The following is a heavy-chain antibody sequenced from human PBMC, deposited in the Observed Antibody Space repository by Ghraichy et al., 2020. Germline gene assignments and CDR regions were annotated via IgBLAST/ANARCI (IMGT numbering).Heavy chain of an antibody. CDR1: GFTFDDYT. Sequence: GGSLRLSCAASGFTFDDYTMHWVRQAPGKGLEWLSLISRDGGSTYYADSVRGRFTISRDNIKNSLYLQMNSLRSEDTALYYCSKSTPSTVTTSDFWGRGTQVTVSS. J-gene: IGHJ4*02. CDR2: ISRDGGST. D-gene: IGHD4-17*01. V-gene: IGHV3-43*01. CDR3: SKSTPSTVTTSDF.